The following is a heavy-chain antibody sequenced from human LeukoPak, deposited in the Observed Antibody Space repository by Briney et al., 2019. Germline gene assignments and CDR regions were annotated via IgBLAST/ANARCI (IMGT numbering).Heavy chain of an antibody. D-gene: IGHD1-26*01. V-gene: IGHV1-18*01. CDR2: ISAYNGNT. CDR3: AQYIVGATCNY. Sequence: ASVKVSCKASGYTFTSYGISWVRQAPGQGLEWMGWISAYNGNTNYAQKLQGRVTMTTDTSTSTAYMELRSLRSDDAAVYYCAQYIVGATCNYWGQGSLVTVSS. J-gene: IGHJ4*02. CDR1: GYTFTSYG.